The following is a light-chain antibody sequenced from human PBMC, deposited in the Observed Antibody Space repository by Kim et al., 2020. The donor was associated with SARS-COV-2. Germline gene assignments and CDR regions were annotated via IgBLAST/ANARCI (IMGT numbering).Light chain of an antibody. CDR3: LQHNSYPIT. CDR1: QNISND. V-gene: IGKV1-17*01. CDR2: GAS. Sequence: DIQMTQSPSSLSASVGDRVTITCRASQNISNDLGWYQQRPGRAPKLLIYGASSLQSGVPSRFSGSGSGTEFTLTIISLQPEDFATYFCLQHNSYPITFDQGTRLEIK. J-gene: IGKJ5*01.